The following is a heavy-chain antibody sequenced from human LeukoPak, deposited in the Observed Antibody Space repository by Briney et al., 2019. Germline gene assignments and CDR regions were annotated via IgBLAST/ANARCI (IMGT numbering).Heavy chain of an antibody. CDR3: ARDLGPGSYYNGYFDY. J-gene: IGHJ4*02. D-gene: IGHD3-10*01. Sequence: GGSLRLSCAASGFTFSSYXXXXXXXXXXXXXXXXXXXXQDGSEKYYVDSVKGRFTISRDNAKNSLYLQMNSLRAEDTAVYYCARDLGPGSYYNGYFDYWGQGTLVTVSS. CDR2: XXQDGSEK. V-gene: IGHV3-7*01. CDR1: GFTFSSYX.